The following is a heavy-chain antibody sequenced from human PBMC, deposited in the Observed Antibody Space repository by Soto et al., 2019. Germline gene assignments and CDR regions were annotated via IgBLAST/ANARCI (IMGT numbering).Heavy chain of an antibody. CDR2: INPSGGST. CDR3: ARDAGNYDILTGYLDY. D-gene: IGHD3-9*01. Sequence: ASVKVSCKASGYTFTSYYMHWVRQAPGQGLEWVGIINPSGGSTSYAQKFQGRVTMTRDTSTSTVYMELSSLRSEDTAVYYCARDAGNYDILTGYLDYWGQGTLVTVS. J-gene: IGHJ4*02. CDR1: GYTFTSYY. V-gene: IGHV1-46*01.